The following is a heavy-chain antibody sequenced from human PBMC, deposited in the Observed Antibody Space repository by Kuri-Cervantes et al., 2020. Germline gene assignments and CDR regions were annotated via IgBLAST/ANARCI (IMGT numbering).Heavy chain of an antibody. CDR2: IYWDDDK. V-gene: IGHV2-5*05. CDR3: ARITGYYYDSGAFDI. D-gene: IGHD3-22*01. CDR1: GFSLSTSGVG. J-gene: IGHJ3*02. Sequence: SGPTLVKPTQTLTLTCTFSGFSLSTSGVGVGWIRQPPGKALEWLALIYWDDDKRYGPSLKSRLTITKDTSKNQVVLTMTNMDPVDTATYYCARITGYYYDSGAFDIWGQGTMVTVSS.